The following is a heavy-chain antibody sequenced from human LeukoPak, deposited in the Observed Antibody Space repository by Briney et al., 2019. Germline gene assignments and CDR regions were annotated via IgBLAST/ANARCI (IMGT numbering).Heavy chain of an antibody. CDR1: GFTFSSYA. Sequence: GGSLRLSCEASGFTFSSYAMNWVRQAPGKGLEWVSGISGSGGSTYCADSVKGRFTISRDNSKNTLYLQMNSLRAEDTAVYYCAKDSAEYYYDSSGSYYFDYWGQGTLVTVSS. D-gene: IGHD3-22*01. CDR3: AKDSAEYYYDSSGSYYFDY. J-gene: IGHJ4*02. V-gene: IGHV3-23*01. CDR2: ISGSGGST.